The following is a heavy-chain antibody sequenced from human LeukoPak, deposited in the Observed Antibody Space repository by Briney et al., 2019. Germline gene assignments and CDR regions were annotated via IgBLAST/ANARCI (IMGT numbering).Heavy chain of an antibody. D-gene: IGHD2-2*01. CDR2: INHSGST. J-gene: IGHJ5*02. Sequence: SETLSLTCAVYGGSLSGYYWSWIRQPPGKGLEWIGEINHSGSTNYNPSLKSRVTISVDTSKNQFSLKLSSVTAADTAVYYCARTSADQLRRAGFDPWGQGTLVTVSS. CDR3: ARTSADQLRRAGFDP. CDR1: GGSLSGYY. V-gene: IGHV4-34*01.